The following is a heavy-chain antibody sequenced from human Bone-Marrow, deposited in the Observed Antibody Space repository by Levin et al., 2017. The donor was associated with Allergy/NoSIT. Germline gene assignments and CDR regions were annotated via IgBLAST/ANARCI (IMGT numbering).Heavy chain of an antibody. J-gene: IGHJ3*02. CDR2: ITQSGGDT. CDR1: GFTFSTSA. V-gene: IGHV3-23*01. Sequence: TGGSLRLSCAASGFTFSTSAMSWVRQAPGKGLEWVSSITQSGGDTYYAASVKGRFTISRDNSNNTLYLHMNGLRAEDTALYYCAKVRRGLDAFDIWSQGTMVTVSS. CDR3: AKVRRGLDAFDI. D-gene: IGHD3/OR15-3a*01.